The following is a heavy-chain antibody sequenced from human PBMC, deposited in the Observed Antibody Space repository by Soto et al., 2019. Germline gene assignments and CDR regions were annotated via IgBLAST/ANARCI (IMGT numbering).Heavy chain of an antibody. CDR2: INPSGST. D-gene: IGHD6-19*01. CDR1: GGSISGYY. V-gene: IGHV4-34*01. J-gene: IGHJ3*02. Sequence: SETLSLTCAVYGGSISGYYWSWIRQPPGKGLEWIGEINPSGSTNYHPSLKSRVTTSVDTSKNQFSLKLNFVTAADTALYYCARGREQWLVDAFDIWGQGTMVTVS. CDR3: ARGREQWLVDAFDI.